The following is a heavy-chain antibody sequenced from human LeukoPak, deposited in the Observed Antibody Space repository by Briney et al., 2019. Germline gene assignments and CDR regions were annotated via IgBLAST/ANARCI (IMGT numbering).Heavy chain of an antibody. CDR3: AKGSIVATIFYFDY. J-gene: IGHJ4*02. V-gene: IGHV3-7*03. Sequence: GGSLRLSCAASGFTFSSYWMSWVRQAPGKGLEWVANIKQDGSEKYYVDSVKGRFTISRDNAKNSLYLQMNSLRAEDTAVYYCAKGSIVATIFYFDYWGQGTLVTVSS. D-gene: IGHD5-12*01. CDR1: GFTFSSYW. CDR2: IKQDGSEK.